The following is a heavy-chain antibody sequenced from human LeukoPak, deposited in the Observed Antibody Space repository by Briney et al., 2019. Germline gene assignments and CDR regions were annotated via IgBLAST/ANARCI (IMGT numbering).Heavy chain of an antibody. CDR1: GGSISSSNW. CDR3: AKVRVDKLFDY. V-gene: IGHV4-4*02. CDR2: IHHSGST. D-gene: IGHD3-10*01. Sequence: SETLSLTCAVSGGSISSSNWWSWVRQPPGKGLEWIGEIHHSGSTNYNPSLKSRVIISVDKSKNHFSLNLTSVTAADTAVYYCAKVRVDKLFDYWGQGTLVTVSS. J-gene: IGHJ4*02.